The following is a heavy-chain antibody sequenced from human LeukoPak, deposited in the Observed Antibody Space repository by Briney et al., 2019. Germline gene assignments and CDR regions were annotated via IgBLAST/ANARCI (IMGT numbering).Heavy chain of an antibody. Sequence: SETLSLTCAVYGGSFSGYYWSWIRQPPGKGLEWIGEINHSGSTNYNPSLKSRVTISVDTSKNQFSLKLSSVTAADTAVYYCAGGSSSGWIDYWGQGTLVTVSS. D-gene: IGHD6-19*01. V-gene: IGHV4-34*01. J-gene: IGHJ4*02. CDR3: AGGSSSGWIDY. CDR2: INHSGST. CDR1: GGSFSGYY.